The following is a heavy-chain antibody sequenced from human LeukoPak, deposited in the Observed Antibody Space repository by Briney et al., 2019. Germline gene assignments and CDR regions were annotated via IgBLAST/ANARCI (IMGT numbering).Heavy chain of an antibody. Sequence: SETLSLTCTVSGDSITSSNNYWGWIRQPPGKGLEWIASINYSGSTSYNPSLKSRVTISVYTSKNHFSLKLNSVTAADTAVYYCARHGPFYGNAFYFDYWGQGTLVTVSS. CDR3: ARHGPFYGNAFYFDY. CDR2: INYSGST. J-gene: IGHJ4*02. CDR1: GDSITSSNNY. V-gene: IGHV4-39*01. D-gene: IGHD4-11*01.